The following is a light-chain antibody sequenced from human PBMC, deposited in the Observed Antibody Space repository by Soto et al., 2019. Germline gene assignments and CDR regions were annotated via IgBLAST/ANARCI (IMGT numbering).Light chain of an antibody. CDR2: RAS. V-gene: IGKV3-15*01. Sequence: TQSPSTLSVSEGERVTLSCRASQSVGSNVAWYRQKPGQTPRLLIYRASARATGVPPRFSGGGSGTDFTLTISSLQSEDFGVYYCQQYDYWWTFGQGTKVEI. CDR3: QQYDYWWT. J-gene: IGKJ1*01. CDR1: QSVGSN.